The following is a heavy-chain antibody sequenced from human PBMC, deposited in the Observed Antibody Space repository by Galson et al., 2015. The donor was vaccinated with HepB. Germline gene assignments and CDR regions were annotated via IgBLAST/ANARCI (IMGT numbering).Heavy chain of an antibody. CDR1: GFTFSSHA. CDR2: ISGSGGFT. V-gene: IGHV3-23*01. D-gene: IGHD3-3*01. J-gene: IGHJ4*02. CDR3: ARDPVLEWLFFFVS. Sequence: SLRLSCAASGFTFSSHAMGWVRQAPGKGLEWVSGISGSGGFTHYADSVKGRFTISRDNSKKTLDLQMSSLRVEDTAIYYCARDPVLEWLFFFVSWGQGTQVTVSS.